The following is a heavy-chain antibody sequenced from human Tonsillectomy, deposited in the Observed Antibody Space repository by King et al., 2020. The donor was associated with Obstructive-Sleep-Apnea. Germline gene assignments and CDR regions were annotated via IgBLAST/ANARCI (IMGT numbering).Heavy chain of an antibody. J-gene: IGHJ4*02. CDR2: IYHSGTT. CDR3: AREAYYDFWSGPQQDY. V-gene: IGHV4-39*07. Sequence: QLQESGPGLVKPSETLSLTCTVSGGSISSRSYYWGWIRQPPGKGLEWIGDIYHSGTTYYNPSLKSRVTISVDTSKSQFSLRLSSVTAADTAVYYCAREAYYDFWSGPQQDYWGQGTLVPVSS. CDR1: GGSISSRSYY. D-gene: IGHD3-3*01.